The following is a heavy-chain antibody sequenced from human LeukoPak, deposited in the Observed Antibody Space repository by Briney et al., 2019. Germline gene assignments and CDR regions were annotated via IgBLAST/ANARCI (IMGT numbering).Heavy chain of an antibody. V-gene: IGHV3-21*01. J-gene: IGHJ2*01. CDR2: ISSSSSYI. Sequence: GGSLRLSCAASGFTFSSYSMNWVRQAPGKGLEWVSSISSSSSYIYYADSVKGRFTISRDNAKNSLYLQMNSLRAEDTAVYYCAREDFEGLLWFGELLSGYFDLWGRGTLVTVPS. CDR3: AREDFEGLLWFGELLSGYFDL. CDR1: GFTFSSYS. D-gene: IGHD3-10*01.